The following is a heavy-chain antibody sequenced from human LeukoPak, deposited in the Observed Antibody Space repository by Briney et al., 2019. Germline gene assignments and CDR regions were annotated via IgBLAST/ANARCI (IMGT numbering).Heavy chain of an antibody. CDR3: ARDQPSSGYYYFDY. J-gene: IGHJ4*02. CDR1: GFTFSNAW. Sequence: GGSLRLSCAASGFTFSNAWMNWVRQAPGKGLEWVAVISYDGSNKYYADSVKGRFTISRDNSKNTLYLQMNSLRAEDTAVYYCARDQPSSGYYYFDYWGQGTLVTVSS. D-gene: IGHD3-22*01. CDR2: ISYDGSNK. V-gene: IGHV3-30-3*01.